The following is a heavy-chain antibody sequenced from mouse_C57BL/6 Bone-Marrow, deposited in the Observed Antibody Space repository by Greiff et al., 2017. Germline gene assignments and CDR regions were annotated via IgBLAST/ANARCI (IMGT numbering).Heavy chain of an antibody. V-gene: IGHV1-52*01. Sequence: QVHVKQPGADLVRPGSSVKLSCTASGYTFSSYWMHWVQQTPMQGLEWIAYIDTSDSDIHSNQKFKDKVTLTVDKSTSTAYMQLSRLKSEDSAVYYCARSEYSNYYYYYAMDYWGQGTSVTVSS. CDR1: GYTFSSYW. D-gene: IGHD2-5*01. CDR3: ARSEYSNYYYYYAMDY. J-gene: IGHJ4*01. CDR2: IDTSDSDI.